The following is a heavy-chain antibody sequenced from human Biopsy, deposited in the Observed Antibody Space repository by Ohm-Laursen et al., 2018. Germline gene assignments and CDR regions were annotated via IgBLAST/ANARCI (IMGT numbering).Heavy chain of an antibody. Sequence: SLRLSCTASGFTFPSFTMSWVRQAPGKGLQWVSGISGSGGNTYYADSARGRFNISRDNSKSRLYLQMNSLRAEDTAVYYCARDVEGFYSYAMDVWGQGTTVTVSS. V-gene: IGHV3-23*01. CDR1: GFTFPSFT. CDR3: ARDVEGFYSYAMDV. CDR2: ISGSGGNT. J-gene: IGHJ6*02. D-gene: IGHD5-24*01.